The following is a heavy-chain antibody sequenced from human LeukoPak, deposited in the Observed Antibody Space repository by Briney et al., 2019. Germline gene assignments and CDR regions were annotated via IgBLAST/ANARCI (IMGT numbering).Heavy chain of an antibody. CDR1: GYMFTNNW. CDR2: INPTGDRT. CDR3: ARDHSNTRTWWFDP. J-gene: IGHJ5*02. D-gene: IGHD2/OR15-2a*01. V-gene: IGHV1-46*04. Sequence: ASVKVSCKASGYMFTNNWIHWVRQAPGQGLERMGVINPTGDRTFYAQKLQDRVTLTTDMSATSIYMELSSLRSEDTAVHYCARDHSNTRTWWFDPWGQGTLVIVSS.